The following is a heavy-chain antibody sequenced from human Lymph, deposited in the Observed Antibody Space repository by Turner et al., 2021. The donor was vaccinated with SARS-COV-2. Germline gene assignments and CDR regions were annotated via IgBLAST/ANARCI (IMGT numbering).Heavy chain of an antibody. V-gene: IGHV1-2*02. Sequence: QVQLVQSGAEVKKPGASVKVSCKASGYPFTGYYMHWVRQAPGQGLEWMGWINPNSGGTNYAQKFQGRVTMTRDTSISTAYMELSRLRSDDTAVYYCARDVERYNDFWSGYSGGYGLGVWGQGTTVTVSS. CDR1: GYPFTGYY. CDR3: ARDVERYNDFWSGYSGGYGLGV. CDR2: INPNSGGT. J-gene: IGHJ6*02. D-gene: IGHD3-3*01.